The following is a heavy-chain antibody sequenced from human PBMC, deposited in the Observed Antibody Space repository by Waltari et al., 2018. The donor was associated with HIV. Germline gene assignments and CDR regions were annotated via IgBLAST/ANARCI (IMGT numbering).Heavy chain of an antibody. V-gene: IGHV3-15*01. CDR2: IKSEDDGGTT. D-gene: IGHD2-15*01. Sequence: EVQLVESGGGLVKPGESLRLSCAASGFTLTNAWMSWVRQAPGEGREGVGRIKSEDDGGTTDYAAPVKGRFTISRDDSKNALYLQMNSLKTEDTALYYCTSTGGGITDYWGQGTLVTVSS. CDR1: GFTLTNAW. J-gene: IGHJ4*02. CDR3: TSTGGGITDY.